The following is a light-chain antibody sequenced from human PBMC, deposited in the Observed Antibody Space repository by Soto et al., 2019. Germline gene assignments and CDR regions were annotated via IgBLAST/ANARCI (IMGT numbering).Light chain of an antibody. J-gene: IGKJ5*01. CDR2: SAS. CDR1: QTIKNY. CDR3: QQFYSAPIT. Sequence: DIQMSQSPSSLSASVGDSVTITCRASQTIKNYLNWYQQKPGRAPNLLIYSASTLHSGVPSRFSGTKSATDFTLTITSLQPEDFATYYCQQFYSAPITFGQGTRLAI. V-gene: IGKV1-39*01.